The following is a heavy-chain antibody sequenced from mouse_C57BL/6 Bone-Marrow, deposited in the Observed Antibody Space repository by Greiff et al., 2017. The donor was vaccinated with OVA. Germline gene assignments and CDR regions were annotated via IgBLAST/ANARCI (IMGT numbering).Heavy chain of an antibody. CDR1: GYAFTNYL. D-gene: IGHD2-3*01. Sequence: QVQLQQSGAELVRPGTSVTVSCKASGYAFTNYLIAWVKQRPGQGLEWIGVINPGSGGTNYTEKFKGRATLTADKSSSTAYMQLSSLTSEDSAVYFCARTDGYYRYFDVWGTGTTVTVSS. CDR2: INPGSGGT. J-gene: IGHJ1*03. CDR3: ARTDGYYRYFDV. V-gene: IGHV1-54*01.